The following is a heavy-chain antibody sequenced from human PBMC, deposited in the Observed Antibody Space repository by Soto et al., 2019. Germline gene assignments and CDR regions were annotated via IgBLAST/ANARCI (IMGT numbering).Heavy chain of an antibody. CDR3: EREGEPEWLLKDGGYYFDY. D-gene: IGHD3-3*01. J-gene: IGHJ4*02. CDR1: GFTFSDYY. CDR2: ISSSGSTI. Sequence: QVQLVESGGGLVKPGVSLRLSCAASGFTFSDYYMSWIRQAPGKGLEWVSYISSSGSTIYYAESVKGQFTISRDNAKNSLYLKMNSLRAEDTAVYYCEREGEPEWLLKDGGYYFDYWGQGTLVTVSS. V-gene: IGHV3-11*01.